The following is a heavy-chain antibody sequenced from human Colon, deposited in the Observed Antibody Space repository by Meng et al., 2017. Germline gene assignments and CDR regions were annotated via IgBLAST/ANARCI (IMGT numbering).Heavy chain of an antibody. V-gene: IGHV4-4*02. CDR1: GGPFTSGNF. Sequence: QVLPQASGPGLVQPSGTLSLTGTVSGGPFTSGNFWGWVRQTPGKGLEWIGEIYDYGRTNYNPSLMSRVTISIDKSKSQFSLDLSSVIAADTAVYYCCGGIAGTGRPLYFDYWGQGTLVTVSS. D-gene: IGHD1-14*01. CDR2: IYDYGRT. J-gene: IGHJ4*02. CDR3: CGGIAGTGRPLYFDY.